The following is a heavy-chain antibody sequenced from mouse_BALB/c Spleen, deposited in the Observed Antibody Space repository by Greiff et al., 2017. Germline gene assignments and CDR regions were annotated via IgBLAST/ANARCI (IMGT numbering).Heavy chain of an antibody. CDR3: ARRITGYAMDY. CDR2: ISYSGST. J-gene: IGHJ4*01. D-gene: IGHD2-4*01. CDR1: GYSITSDYA. Sequence: EVQLQESGPGLVKPSQSLSLTCTVTGYSITSDYAWNWIRQFPGNKLEWMGYISYSGSTSYNPSLKSRISITRDTSKNQFFLQLNSVTTEDTATYYCARRITGYAMDYWGQGTSVTVSS. V-gene: IGHV3-2*02.